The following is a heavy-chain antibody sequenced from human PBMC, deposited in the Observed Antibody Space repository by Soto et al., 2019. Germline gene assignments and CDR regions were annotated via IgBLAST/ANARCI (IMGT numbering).Heavy chain of an antibody. J-gene: IGHJ5*02. CDR2: ISSSSSTI. CDR1: GFTFSSYS. V-gene: IGHV3-48*02. CDR3: AREGGNLNCFDP. Sequence: EVQLVESGGGLVQPGGSLRLSCAASGFTFSSYSMNWVRQAPGKGLAWVSYISSSSSTIYYEGSVKGRFTISRDNAKNALNLQMNSLRDEDTAVYYCAREGGNLNCFDPWGQGTLVTVSS. D-gene: IGHD1-26*01.